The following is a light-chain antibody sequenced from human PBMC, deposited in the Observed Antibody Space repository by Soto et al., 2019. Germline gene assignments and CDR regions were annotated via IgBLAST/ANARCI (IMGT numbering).Light chain of an antibody. Sequence: DIGLTQSPATLSLCPGERATLSFRASQSVRGYLAWYQQKPGQAPRLLIYGASSRATGIPARFSGSGSGTDFTLTISRLEPEDFAVYYCHQYGSSPATFGQGTKVDIK. J-gene: IGKJ1*01. CDR2: GAS. V-gene: IGKV3-20*01. CDR3: HQYGSSPAT. CDR1: QSVRGY.